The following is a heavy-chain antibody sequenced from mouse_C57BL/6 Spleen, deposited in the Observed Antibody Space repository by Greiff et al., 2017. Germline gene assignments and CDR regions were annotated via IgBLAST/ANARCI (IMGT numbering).Heavy chain of an antibody. D-gene: IGHD2-3*01. V-gene: IGHV1-54*01. Sequence: VQLQQSGAELVRPGTSVKVSCKASGYAFTNYLIEWVKQRPGQGLAWIGVINPGSGGTNYNEKFKGKATLTADKSSSTAYMQLSSLTSEDSAVYFCARGGWLLPGDYWGQGTTLTVSS. CDR1: GYAFTNYL. J-gene: IGHJ2*01. CDR2: INPGSGGT. CDR3: ARGGWLLPGDY.